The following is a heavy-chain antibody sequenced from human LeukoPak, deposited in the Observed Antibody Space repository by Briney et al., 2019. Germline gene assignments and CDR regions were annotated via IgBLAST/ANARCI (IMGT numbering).Heavy chain of an antibody. CDR3: TTRYNWNNGVTFDY. J-gene: IGHJ4*02. D-gene: IGHD1/OR15-1a*01. CDR1: GFTFSNAW. V-gene: IGHV3-15*01. CDR2: IKSKTDGGTT. Sequence: NPGGSLRLSCAASGFTFSNAWMSWVRQAPGKGLEWVGRIKSKTDGGTTDYAAPVKGRFTISRDDSKNTLYLQMNSLKTEDTAVYYCTTRYNWNNGVTFDYWGQGTLVTASS.